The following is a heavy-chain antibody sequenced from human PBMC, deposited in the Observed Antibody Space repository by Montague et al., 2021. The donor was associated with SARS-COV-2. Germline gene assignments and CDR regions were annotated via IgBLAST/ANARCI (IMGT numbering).Heavy chain of an antibody. CDR2: ISHSENT. J-gene: IGHJ4*02. Sequence: SETLSLTRTLSGRSIISTSYYWGWIRQPPGGGLEWIGSISHSENTFYXPSLRSPVTISVDTSKNQFSLKMISVTAADTGIYYCVRVSWYYYGSGAFDYWGQGTLVTVSS. V-gene: IGHV4-39*07. CDR3: VRVSWYYYGSGAFDY. D-gene: IGHD3-10*01. CDR1: GRSIISTSYY.